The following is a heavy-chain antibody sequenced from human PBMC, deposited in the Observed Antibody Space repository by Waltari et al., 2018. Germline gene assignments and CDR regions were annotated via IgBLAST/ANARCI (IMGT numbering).Heavy chain of an antibody. Sequence: EVQLVESGGALVQTGGSLNLSCAASGLIISDYAIHWVRQASGKGPEWVGRIRSRFKGDATAYGESVQGRFTISRDDSKNTVYLEMNSLKTDDTAVYYCIRPFEMGIDWGQGTLVTVSS. CDR2: IRSRFKGDAT. CDR1: GLIISDYA. CDR3: IRPFEMGID. J-gene: IGHJ4*02. D-gene: IGHD7-27*01. V-gene: IGHV3-73*01.